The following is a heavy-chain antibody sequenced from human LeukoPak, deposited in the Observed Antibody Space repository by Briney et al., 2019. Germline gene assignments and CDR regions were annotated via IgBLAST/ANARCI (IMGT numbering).Heavy chain of an antibody. D-gene: IGHD2-15*01. V-gene: IGHV3-21*01. Sequence: GGSLRLSCAASGFIFSSYSMNWVRQAPGKGLEWVSSITSSSCYIYYADSVKGRFTISRDNAKKSLYLQMNSLRADDTAVYYCASLLGSYCSGGSCYVWGQGTLVTVSS. CDR3: ASLLGSYCSGGSCYV. CDR1: GFIFSSYS. J-gene: IGHJ4*02. CDR2: ITSSSCYI.